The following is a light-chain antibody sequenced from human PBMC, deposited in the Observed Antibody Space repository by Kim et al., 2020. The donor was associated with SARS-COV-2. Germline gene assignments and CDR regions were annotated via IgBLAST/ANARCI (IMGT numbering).Light chain of an antibody. Sequence: GQSVSLSCTGRSSAVGGYNYVAWYHRHQRKAPKIMLYGVSPRPSGGPDRFSGSKSGSPASLTISGLQAEDECDYYCCSYAGGYTLVFGGGTQLTVL. V-gene: IGLV2-11*03. CDR2: GVS. J-gene: IGLJ3*02. CDR3: CSYAGGYTLV. CDR1: SSAVGGYNY.